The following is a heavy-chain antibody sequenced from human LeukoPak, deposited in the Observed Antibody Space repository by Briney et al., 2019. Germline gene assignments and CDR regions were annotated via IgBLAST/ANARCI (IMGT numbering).Heavy chain of an antibody. CDR2: ISSSSTI. CDR3: ARDFSVGEDGYNRDAFDI. V-gene: IGHV3-48*01. D-gene: IGHD5-24*01. J-gene: IGHJ3*02. Sequence: GGSLRLSCAATGFTFSSYSMNWVRQAPGKGLEWVSYISSSSTIYYADSVKGRFTISRDNAKNSLFLQMNSLRAEDTAVYYCARDFSVGEDGYNRDAFDIWGQGTKVTVSS. CDR1: GFTFSSYS.